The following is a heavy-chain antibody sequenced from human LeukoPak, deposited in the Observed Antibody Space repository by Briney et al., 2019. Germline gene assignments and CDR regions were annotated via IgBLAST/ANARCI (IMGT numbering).Heavy chain of an antibody. CDR1: GYTFASYW. CDR3: ARLDYSSTWYGGYFDY. V-gene: IGHV5-51*03. J-gene: IGHJ4*02. Sequence: PGEPWNTSGKGSGYTFASYWSGWLRQLPGKVLEWMGIIYPGDPDARNNTTLPGQVAVSAYKYISTTYLQWSSLTASDTATYYYARLDYSSTWYGGYFDYWGQGALVTVSS. D-gene: IGHD6-13*01. CDR2: IYPGDPDA.